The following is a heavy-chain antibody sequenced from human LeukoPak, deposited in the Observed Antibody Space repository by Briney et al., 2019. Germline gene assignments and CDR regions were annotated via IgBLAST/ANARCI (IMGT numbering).Heavy chain of an antibody. Sequence: GGSLRLSCAASGFTFSSNSMNWVRQAPGKGLEWVSSISSSSNYIYYADSVKGRFTISRDNAKNSLYLQMKSLRAEDTAVYYCARGKTSQNIVTRKTYNWFDPWGQGTLVTVSS. J-gene: IGHJ5*02. D-gene: IGHD2/OR15-2a*01. V-gene: IGHV3-21*01. CDR3: ARGKTSQNIVTRKTYNWFDP. CDR1: GFTFSSNS. CDR2: ISSSSNYI.